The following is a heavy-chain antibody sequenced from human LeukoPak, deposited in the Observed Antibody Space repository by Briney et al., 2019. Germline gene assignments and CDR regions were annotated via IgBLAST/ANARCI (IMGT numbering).Heavy chain of an antibody. CDR2: IYYSGST. D-gene: IGHD2-2*01. CDR1: GGSISSYY. J-gene: IGHJ3*02. CDR3: ARETRCSSTSCYAFDI. V-gene: IGHV4-59*01. Sequence: SETLSLTCTVSGGSISSYYWSWIRQPPGKGLEWIGYIYYSGSTNYNPSLKSRVTISVDTSKNQFSLKLSSVTAADTAVYYCARETRCSSTSCYAFDIWGQGTMVTVSS.